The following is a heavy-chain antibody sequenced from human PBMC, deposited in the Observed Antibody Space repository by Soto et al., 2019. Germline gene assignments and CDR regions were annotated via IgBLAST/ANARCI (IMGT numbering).Heavy chain of an antibody. CDR3: ASYGDILAEPPYYFDF. CDR2: MNPNNGNT. CDR1: GYTFTRYD. Sequence: QVQLVQSGSEVKKPGASVKVSCKTSGYTFTRYDIYWVRQATGQGLEWMGWMNPNNGNTGYAQKFQGRVTMTRNPSISTAYMELSSLRSEDTAVYYCASYGDILAEPPYYFDFWGQGTLVTVSS. D-gene: IGHD4-17*01. V-gene: IGHV1-8*01. J-gene: IGHJ4*02.